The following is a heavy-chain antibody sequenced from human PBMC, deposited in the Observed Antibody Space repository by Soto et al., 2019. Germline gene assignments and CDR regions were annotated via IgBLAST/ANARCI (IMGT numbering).Heavy chain of an antibody. D-gene: IGHD6-25*01. J-gene: IGHJ6*02. V-gene: IGHV1-69*01. CDR3: ATPKASSGSSKIGYCHYGLDV. CDR2: IIPIFGTT. CDR1: GGTFSSFA. Sequence: QVQLVQSGAEVKKPGSSVKVSCKSSGGTFSSFAITWVRQAPGQGLEWMGGIIPIFGTTNFAQKFQSRVTITADASTSTVYMELSSLTCEDAAVYYCATPKASSGSSKIGYCHYGLDVWGQGTTVTVSS.